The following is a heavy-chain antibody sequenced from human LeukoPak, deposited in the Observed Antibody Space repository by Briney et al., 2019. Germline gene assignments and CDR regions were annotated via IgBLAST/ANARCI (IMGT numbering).Heavy chain of an antibody. CDR1: GFTVSSNY. CDR2: IYSGGST. J-gene: IGHJ4*02. D-gene: IGHD3-9*01. V-gene: IGHV3-66*01. Sequence: HPGGSLRLSCAASGFTVSSNYTSWVRQAPGKGLEWVSVIYSGGSTYYADSVKGRFTISRDNSKNTLYLQMNSLRAEDTAVYYCARDFLSGYDILTGYYAHGYWGQGTLVTVSS. CDR3: ARDFLSGYDILTGYYAHGY.